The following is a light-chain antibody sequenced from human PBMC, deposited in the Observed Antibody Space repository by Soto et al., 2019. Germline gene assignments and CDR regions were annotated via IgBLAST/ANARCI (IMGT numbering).Light chain of an antibody. V-gene: IGKV1-12*01. Sequence: DIQMTQSPSSVSASVGDRVTITCRASQGISSWLVWYQQKPGKAPKLLIYAASSLQSGVPSRFSGSGSGTDFTLTISSLQPEDVATYYCQQANSFSLTFGGGTKVEIK. J-gene: IGKJ4*01. CDR1: QGISSW. CDR2: AAS. CDR3: QQANSFSLT.